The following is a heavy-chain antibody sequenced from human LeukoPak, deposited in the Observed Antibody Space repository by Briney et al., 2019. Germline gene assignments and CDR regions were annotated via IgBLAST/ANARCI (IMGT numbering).Heavy chain of an antibody. J-gene: IGHJ5*02. CDR2: INHSGST. CDR1: GGSFSGYY. Sequence: SETLSLTCAVYGGSFSGYYWSRIRQPPGKGLEWIGEINHSGSTNYNPSLKSRVTISVDTSKNQFSLKLSSVTAADTAVYYCARGRRYTGYDYTLSWFDPWGQGTLVTVSS. CDR3: ARGRRYTGYDYTLSWFDP. V-gene: IGHV4-34*01. D-gene: IGHD5-12*01.